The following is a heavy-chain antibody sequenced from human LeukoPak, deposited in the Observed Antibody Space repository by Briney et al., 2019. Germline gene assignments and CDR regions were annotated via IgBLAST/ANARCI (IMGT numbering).Heavy chain of an antibody. V-gene: IGHV1-18*01. Sequence: ASVKVSCKASGYTFTTFSISWVRQAPGHGLEWMGWISAYNGYKDYAQKFQGRVTMTTETSTNTAYMELRSLRSDDTAVYYCVRGDCSGVSCYLPEYFRHWGQGTLVTVSS. D-gene: IGHD2-15*01. CDR2: ISAYNGYK. J-gene: IGHJ1*01. CDR1: GYTFTTFS. CDR3: VRGDCSGVSCYLPEYFRH.